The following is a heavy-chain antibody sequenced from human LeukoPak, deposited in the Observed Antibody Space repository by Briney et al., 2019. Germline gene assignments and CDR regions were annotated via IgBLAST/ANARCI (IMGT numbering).Heavy chain of an antibody. CDR3: ARAIAVAVGALDY. Sequence: SETLSLTCTVSGGSISSYYWSWIRQPPGKGLEWIGYIYYSGSTNYNPSLKSRVTISVDTSKNQFSLKLSSVTAADTAVYYCARAIAVAVGALDYWGQGTLVTVS. CDR1: GGSISSYY. J-gene: IGHJ4*02. CDR2: IYYSGST. V-gene: IGHV4-59*01. D-gene: IGHD6-19*01.